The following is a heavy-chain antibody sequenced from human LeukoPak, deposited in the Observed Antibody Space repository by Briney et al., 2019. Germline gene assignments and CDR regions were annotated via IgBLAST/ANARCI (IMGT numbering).Heavy chain of an antibody. V-gene: IGHV3-23*01. Sequence: GGSLRLSCAASGFTFSNYAMTWVRQAPGKGLEWISGISETGGSTYYADSVKGRFTISRDNSKNTLYLQMNSLRAEDTAVYYCAKVGGSGWIDYYYYYMDVWGKGTTVTVSS. D-gene: IGHD6-19*01. CDR3: AKVGGSGWIDYYYYYMDV. CDR2: ISETGGST. J-gene: IGHJ6*03. CDR1: GFTFSNYA.